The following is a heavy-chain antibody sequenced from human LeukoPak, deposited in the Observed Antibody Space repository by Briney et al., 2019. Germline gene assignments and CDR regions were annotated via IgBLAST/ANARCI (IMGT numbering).Heavy chain of an antibody. V-gene: IGHV3-23*01. CDR2: ITGSGGST. J-gene: IGHJ2*01. Sequence: GGSLRLSCAASGFTFSSYAMSWVRQAQGKGLEWVSAITGSGGSTYYADSVKDRFTISRDSSKNTLFLHMNTLRAEDTAIYYCAKDRTVGASYWYFDLWGRGTLVTVSS. CDR1: GFTFSSYA. CDR3: AKDRTVGASYWYFDL. D-gene: IGHD1-26*01.